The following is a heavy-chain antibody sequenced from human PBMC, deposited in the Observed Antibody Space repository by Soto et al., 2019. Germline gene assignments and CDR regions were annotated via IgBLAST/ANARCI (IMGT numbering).Heavy chain of an antibody. V-gene: IGHV4-59*01. D-gene: IGHD2-15*01. Sequence: QVQLQESGPGLVKPSETLSLTCTVSGGSISSYYWSWIRQPPGKGLEWIGYIYYSGSTNYNPSLKSRVNIPVDTSKNQFSLKLSSVTAADTAVYYCAREWRIHYFDYWGQGALVTVSS. CDR1: GGSISSYY. CDR3: AREWRIHYFDY. CDR2: IYYSGST. J-gene: IGHJ4*02.